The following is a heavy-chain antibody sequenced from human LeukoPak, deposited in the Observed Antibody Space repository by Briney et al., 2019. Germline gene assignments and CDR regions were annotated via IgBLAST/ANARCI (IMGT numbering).Heavy chain of an antibody. J-gene: IGHJ4*02. V-gene: IGHV3-7*05. CDR3: ARAHNWAFDY. CDR1: AFTFSAYW. Sequence: GGSLRLSCAASAFTFSAYWMTWVRQAPGKGLEWVANIKQDGSEKYYVDSVKGRFPISRDNAKNSLYLQMNTLRAEDTAVYYCARAHNWAFDYWGQGTLVTVSS. CDR2: IKQDGSEK. D-gene: IGHD1-20*01.